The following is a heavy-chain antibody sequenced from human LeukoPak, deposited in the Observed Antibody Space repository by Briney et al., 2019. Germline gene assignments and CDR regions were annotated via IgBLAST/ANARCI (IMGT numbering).Heavy chain of an antibody. CDR2: INPDGGNT. Sequence: ASVKVSFKASGYTFTNSYIHWVRQAPGQVLERMGLINPDGGNTNYAQNFQGRVTLTRDTSTSTVYMELSSLRSEDTAIYYCARIRDGYNDAYDLWGQGTVVTVPS. V-gene: IGHV1-46*01. CDR3: ARIRDGYNDAYDL. J-gene: IGHJ3*01. CDR1: GYTFTNSY. D-gene: IGHD5-24*01.